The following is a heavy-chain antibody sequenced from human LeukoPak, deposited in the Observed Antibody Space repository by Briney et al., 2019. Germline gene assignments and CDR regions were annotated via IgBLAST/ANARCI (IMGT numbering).Heavy chain of an antibody. V-gene: IGHV3-9*03. CDR1: GFTFDEYA. Sequence: GRSLRLSCAASGFTFDEYAMHWVRQAPGKGLDGVSGISWNSGSIGYADSVKGRFTISRDNAKNSLYLQMNSLRAEDMALYYCAKAPNAEIVGPTFDYWGQGTLVTVSS. J-gene: IGHJ4*02. CDR2: ISWNSGSI. CDR3: AKAPNAEIVGPTFDY. D-gene: IGHD1-26*01.